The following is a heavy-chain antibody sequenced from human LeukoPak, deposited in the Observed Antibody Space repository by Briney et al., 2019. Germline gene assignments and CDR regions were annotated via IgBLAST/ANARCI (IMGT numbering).Heavy chain of an antibody. CDR1: GGTFSSYA. Sequence: ASVKVSCKASGGTFSSYAISWVRQAPGQGLEWMGRIFPIFATANYAQKFQGRVTITADESTSTAYMELSSLRSEDTAVYYCARESGSYGAYFDYWGQGTLVTVSS. CDR3: ARESGSYGAYFDY. D-gene: IGHD1-26*01. CDR2: IFPIFATA. V-gene: IGHV1-69*15. J-gene: IGHJ4*02.